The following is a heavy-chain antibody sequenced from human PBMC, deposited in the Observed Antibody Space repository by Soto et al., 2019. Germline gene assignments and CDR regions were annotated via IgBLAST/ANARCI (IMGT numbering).Heavy chain of an antibody. CDR3: ARVRSQVAGKGWAQVFDY. CDR2: INSDGSST. J-gene: IGHJ4*02. CDR1: GFTFSSYW. Sequence: GGSLRLSCAASGFTFSSYWMHWVRQAPGKGLVWVSRINSDGSSTSYADSVKGRFTISRDNAKNTLYLQMNSLRAEDTAVYYCARVRSQVAGKGWAQVFDYWGQGTLVTVSS. D-gene: IGHD6-19*01. V-gene: IGHV3-74*01.